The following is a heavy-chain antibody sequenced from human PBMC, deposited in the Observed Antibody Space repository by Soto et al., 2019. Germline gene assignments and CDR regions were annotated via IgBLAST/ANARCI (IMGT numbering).Heavy chain of an antibody. Sequence: GGSLRLSCAASGFTFSSYGMHWVRQAPGKGLEWVAVIWYDGSNKYYADSVKGRFTIFRDNSKNTLYLQMNSLRAEDTAVYYCARDPNWNYGIDYWGQGTLVTVSS. CDR3: ARDPNWNYGIDY. CDR2: IWYDGSNK. J-gene: IGHJ4*02. D-gene: IGHD1-7*01. V-gene: IGHV3-33*01. CDR1: GFTFSSYG.